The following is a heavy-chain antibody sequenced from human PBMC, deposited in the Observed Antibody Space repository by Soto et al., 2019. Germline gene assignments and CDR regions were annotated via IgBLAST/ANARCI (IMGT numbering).Heavy chain of an antibody. CDR1: GFTFSSYA. CDR3: ASGGSSLNFDS. V-gene: IGHV3-30-3*01. CDR2: ISYDGSNK. Sequence: AGGSLRHSCAGSGFTFSSYAMHWVRQAPGKGLEWVAVISYDGSNKYYADSVKGRFTISRDNSKNTLYLQMNSLRAEDTAVYYCASGGSSLNFDSWGQGTLVTVS. D-gene: IGHD6-6*01. J-gene: IGHJ4*02.